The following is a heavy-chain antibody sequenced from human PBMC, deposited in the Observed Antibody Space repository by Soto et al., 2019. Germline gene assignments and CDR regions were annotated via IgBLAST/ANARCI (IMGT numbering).Heavy chain of an antibody. V-gene: IGHV4-31*03. Sequence: QVQLQESGPGLVKPSQTLSLTCTVSGGSISSGGYYWSWIRQHPGKGLEWIGYIYYSGSTYYNPSINRRLTISVDTSKNHYSLKLSSVTAADTAVYYCAGGIPAHPAPFYYYYYGMDVWGQGTTVTVSS. CDR2: IYYSGST. D-gene: IGHD2-2*01. J-gene: IGHJ6*02. CDR3: AGGIPAHPAPFYYYYYGMDV. CDR1: GGSISSGGYY.